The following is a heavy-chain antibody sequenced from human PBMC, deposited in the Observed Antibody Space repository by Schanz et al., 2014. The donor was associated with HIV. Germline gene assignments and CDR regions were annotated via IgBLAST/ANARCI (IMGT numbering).Heavy chain of an antibody. Sequence: QVQLVESGGGVVRPGKSLRLSCEASGFTFSNYGMHWVRQAPGKGLEWVAVISYDGTKKHYADSVKGRFTISRDNSKNSLSLLIKSRRAEDAAVYYCAKDRNYYESKYRGKGNYYYYYGMDVWGQGTTVTVSS. V-gene: IGHV3-30*18. CDR2: ISYDGTKK. CDR1: GFTFSNYG. D-gene: IGHD3-22*01. J-gene: IGHJ6*02. CDR3: AKDRNYYESKYRGKGNYYYYYGMDV.